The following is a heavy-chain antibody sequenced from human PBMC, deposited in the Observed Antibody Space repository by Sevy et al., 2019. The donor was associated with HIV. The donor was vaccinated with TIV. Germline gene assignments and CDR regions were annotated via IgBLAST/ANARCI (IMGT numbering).Heavy chain of an antibody. CDR2: ISGSGGST. CDR1: GFTFSSYA. CDR3: AKAGTFWYYYDRSGYHAEYFQH. Sequence: GGSLRLSCAASGFTFSSYAMSWVRQAPGKGLEWVSAISGSGGSTYYADSVKCRFTISRDNSKNTLYLQMNSLRAEDTAVYYCAKAGTFWYYYDRSGYHAEYFQHWGQGTLVTVSS. J-gene: IGHJ1*01. V-gene: IGHV3-23*01. D-gene: IGHD3-22*01.